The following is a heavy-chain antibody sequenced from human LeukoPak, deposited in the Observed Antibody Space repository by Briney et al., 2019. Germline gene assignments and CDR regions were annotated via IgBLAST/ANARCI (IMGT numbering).Heavy chain of an antibody. J-gene: IGHJ5*02. V-gene: IGHV4-59*08. CDR1: GGSISSYY. Sequence: SETLSLTCTVSGGSISSYYWSWIRQPAGKGLEWIGYIYYSGSTNYNPSLKSRVTISVDTSKNQFSLKLSSVTAADTAVYYCARRARDYGDLGGGWFDPWGQGTLVTVSS. CDR2: IYYSGST. D-gene: IGHD4-17*01. CDR3: ARRARDYGDLGGGWFDP.